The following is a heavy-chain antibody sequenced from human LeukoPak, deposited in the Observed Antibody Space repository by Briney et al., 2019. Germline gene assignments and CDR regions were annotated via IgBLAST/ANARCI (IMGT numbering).Heavy chain of an antibody. V-gene: IGHV1-2*06. CDR1: GYTFTGYY. CDR3: ARDRAVWSGSYYY. J-gene: IGHJ4*02. D-gene: IGHD1-26*01. Sequence: GASVKVSCKASGYTFTGYYMHWVRQAPGQGLEWMGRINPNSGGTNYAQKFQGRVTMTRDASISAAYMELSRLRSDDTAVYYCARDRAVWSGSYYYWGQGTLVTVSS. CDR2: INPNSGGT.